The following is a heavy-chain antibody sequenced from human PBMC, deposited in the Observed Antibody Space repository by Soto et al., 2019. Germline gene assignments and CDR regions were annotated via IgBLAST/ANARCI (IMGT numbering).Heavy chain of an antibody. CDR1: GGSISSYY. D-gene: IGHD3-22*01. J-gene: IGHJ6*02. Sequence: SETLSLTCTVSGGSISSYYWSWIRQPPGKGLEWIGYIYYSGSTNYNPSLKSRVTISVDTNNNPVSLKLSTFTAADTAVYSCARTGPVTSGLYYENYYGTSVCGPRTTVTVSS. CDR3: ARTGPVTSGLYYENYYGTSV. V-gene: IGHV4-59*01. CDR2: IYYSGST.